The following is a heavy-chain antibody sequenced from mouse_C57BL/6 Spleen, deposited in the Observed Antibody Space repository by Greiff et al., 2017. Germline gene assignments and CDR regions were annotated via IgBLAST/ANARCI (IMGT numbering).Heavy chain of an antibody. Sequence: EVNVVESEGGLVQPGSSMKLSCTASGFTFSDYYMAWVRQVPEKGLEWVANINYDGSSTYYLDSLKSRFIISRDNAKNILYLQMSSLKSEDTATYYCAREEGYNGFAYWGQGTLVTVSA. V-gene: IGHV5-16*01. CDR1: GFTFSDYY. J-gene: IGHJ3*01. D-gene: IGHD2-2*01. CDR3: AREEGYNGFAY. CDR2: INYDGSST.